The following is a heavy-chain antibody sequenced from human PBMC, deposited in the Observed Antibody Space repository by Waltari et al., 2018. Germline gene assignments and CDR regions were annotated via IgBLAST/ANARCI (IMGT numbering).Heavy chain of an antibody. CDR2: IDKSGSST. V-gene: IGHV3-48*03. CDR3: ARGIVGATG. CDR1: GFTFFNYA. D-gene: IGHD1-26*01. J-gene: IGHJ4*02. Sequence: EVQLVESGGDLVQPGGSLRLNCETSGFTFFNYALNWVRQAPGGGLEWIAYIDKSGSSTCYSDSVRGRFTISRDDAKNSVYLQMNNLRVDDSALYYCARGIVGATGWGQGTLVTVSS.